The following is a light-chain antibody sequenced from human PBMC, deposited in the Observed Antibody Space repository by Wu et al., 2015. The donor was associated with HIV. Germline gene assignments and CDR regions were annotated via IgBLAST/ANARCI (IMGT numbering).Light chain of an antibody. J-gene: IGKJ4*01. CDR3: QQYGTSPLT. V-gene: IGKV3-20*01. Sequence: MTQSPATLSLSPGERVTLSCRASQGIGNYLAWYQHRPGQAPTLLIYGASNRATGIPDRFSGSGSGTDFSLTISRLEPEDFAVYYCQQYGTSPLTFGGGIKVQIK. CDR1: QGIGNY. CDR2: GAS.